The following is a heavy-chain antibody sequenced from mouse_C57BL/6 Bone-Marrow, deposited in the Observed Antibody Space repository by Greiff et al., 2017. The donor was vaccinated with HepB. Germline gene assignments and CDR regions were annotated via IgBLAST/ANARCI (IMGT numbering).Heavy chain of an antibody. CDR1: GYTFTSYW. V-gene: IGHV1-69*01. D-gene: IGHD1-1*01. J-gene: IGHJ2*01. Sequence: VQLQQPGAELVMPGASVKLSCKASGYTFTSYWMHWVKQRPGQGLEWIGEIDPSDSYTNYNQKFKGKSTLTVDKSSSTAYMQLSSLTSEDSAVYYCARHGNRFDYWGQGTTLTVSS. CDR2: IDPSDSYT. CDR3: ARHGNRFDY.